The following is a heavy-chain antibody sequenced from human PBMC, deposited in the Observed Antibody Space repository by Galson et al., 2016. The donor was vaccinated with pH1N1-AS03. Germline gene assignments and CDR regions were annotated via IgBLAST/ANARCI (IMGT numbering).Heavy chain of an antibody. CDR2: IYPGDSDT. V-gene: IGHV5-51*01. CDR1: GYSFTSYW. CDR3: ARRVSYTGSYPLDY. Sequence: QSGAEVKKPGESLRISCKGSGYSFTSYWTGWVRQMPGQGLEWMGSIYPGDSDTRYSPSFQGQVTISADKSISTAYLQWSSLKASDTAMYYCARRVSYTGSYPLDYWGQGTLVTVSS. D-gene: IGHD1-26*01. J-gene: IGHJ4*02.